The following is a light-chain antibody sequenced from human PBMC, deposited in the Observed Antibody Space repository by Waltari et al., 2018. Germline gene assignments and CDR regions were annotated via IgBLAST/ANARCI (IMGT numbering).Light chain of an antibody. CDR1: SSDVRSYNL. CDR3: SSYSSSSTVI. J-gene: IGLJ2*01. CDR2: EVN. V-gene: IGLV2-23*02. Sequence: QSDLTQPVSVARCPGQAISCLCTGNSSDVRSYNLVSWYQQHPDKAPRLMIYEVNKRPSGVSNRFSGSKSGNTASLIIFGLQAEDEADYYCSSYSSSSTVIFGGGTKVTVL.